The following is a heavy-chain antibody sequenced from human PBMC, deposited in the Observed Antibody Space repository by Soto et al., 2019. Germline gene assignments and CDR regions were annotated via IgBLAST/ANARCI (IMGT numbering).Heavy chain of an antibody. CDR1: GGSFSGYY. J-gene: IGHJ4*02. CDR2: INHSGST. D-gene: IGHD3-16*02. CDR3: ARGHYDYVWGGYRPTSGRDY. V-gene: IGHV4-34*01. Sequence: QVQLQQWGAGLLKPSETLSLTCAVYGGSFSGYYWSWIRQPPGKRLEWIGEINHSGSTNYNPSLKSRVTISVDTSENQFSLKLSSVSAADTAVYYCARGHYDYVWGGYRPTSGRDYWGQGTLVTVSS.